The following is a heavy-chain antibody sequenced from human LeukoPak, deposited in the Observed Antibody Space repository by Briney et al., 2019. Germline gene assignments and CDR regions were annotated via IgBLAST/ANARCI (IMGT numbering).Heavy chain of an antibody. Sequence: GGSLRLSCAASGFTFSSYWMHWVRQAPGKGLVWVSRINTDGSSTSYADSVKGRFTISRDNAKNTLYLQMNSLRAEDTAVYYCAREYRYGSPPFDYWGQGTLVTVSS. CDR2: INTDGSST. CDR1: GFTFSSYW. V-gene: IGHV3-74*01. D-gene: IGHD5-18*01. CDR3: AREYRYGSPPFDY. J-gene: IGHJ4*02.